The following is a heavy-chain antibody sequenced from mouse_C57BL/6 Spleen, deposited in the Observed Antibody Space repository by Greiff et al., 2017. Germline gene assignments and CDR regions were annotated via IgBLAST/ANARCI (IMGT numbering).Heavy chain of an antibody. D-gene: IGHD2-3*01. J-gene: IGHJ2*01. CDR3: ARVGGDGYYVFYYFDY. CDR2: IDPNSGGT. V-gene: IGHV1-72*01. CDR1: GYTFTSYW. Sequence: QVQLQQPGAELVKPGASVKLSCKASGYTFTSYWMHWVKQRPGRGLEWIGRIDPNSGGTKYNEKFKSKATLTVDKPSSTAYMQLRSLTSEDSAVYYCARVGGDGYYVFYYFDYWGQGTTLTVSS.